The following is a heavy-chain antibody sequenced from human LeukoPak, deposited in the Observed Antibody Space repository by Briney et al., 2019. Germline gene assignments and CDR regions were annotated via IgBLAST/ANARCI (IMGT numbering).Heavy chain of an antibody. J-gene: IGHJ4*02. V-gene: IGHV4-39*01. CDR1: GGSISSGSYY. CDR3: ARLGGLALDY. D-gene: IGHD1-26*01. CDR2: IYYSGST. Sequence: SETLSLTCTVSGGSISSGSYYWGWIRQPPGKGLEWIGSIYYSGSTYYNPSLKSRVTISVDTSKNQFSLKLSSVTAADTAVYYCARLGGLALDYWGQGTLVTVSS.